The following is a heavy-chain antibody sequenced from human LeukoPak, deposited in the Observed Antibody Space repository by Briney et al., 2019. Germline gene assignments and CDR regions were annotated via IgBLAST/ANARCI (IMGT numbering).Heavy chain of an antibody. J-gene: IGHJ4*02. CDR2: IYSGRTT. CDR3: ASKLTSGY. V-gene: IGHV3-66*01. D-gene: IGHD4-17*01. Sequence: GGSLRLSCVVSGFTVTSNYMSWVRQAPGKGLEWVSVIYSGRTTNYADSVKGRFTVYRDNSKNTLHLQMNTLRAEDTAVYYCASKLTSGYWGQGTLVTVSS. CDR1: GFTVTSNY.